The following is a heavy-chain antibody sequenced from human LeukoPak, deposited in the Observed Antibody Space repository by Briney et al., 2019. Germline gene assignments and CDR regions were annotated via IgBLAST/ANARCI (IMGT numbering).Heavy chain of an antibody. Sequence: SETLALTCAVYGGSFSGYYWSWIRQPPGKGLEWIGEINHSGSTNYNPSLKSRVTISVDTSKNQFSLKLSSVTAADTAVYYCARVYDFWRYYFDYWGQGTLVTVSS. CDR1: GGSFSGYY. J-gene: IGHJ4*02. CDR2: INHSGST. V-gene: IGHV4-34*01. D-gene: IGHD3-3*01. CDR3: ARVYDFWRYYFDY.